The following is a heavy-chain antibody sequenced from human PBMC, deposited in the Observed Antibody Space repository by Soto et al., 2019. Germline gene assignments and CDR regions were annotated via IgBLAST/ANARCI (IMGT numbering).Heavy chain of an antibody. V-gene: IGHV1-69*13. Sequence: SVKVSCKASGGTFSSYAISWVRQAPGQGLEWMGGIIPIFGTANYAQKFQGSVTITADESTSTAYMELSSLRSEDTAVYYCARDDPTAMGFFDYWGQGTLVTVSS. J-gene: IGHJ4*02. D-gene: IGHD5-18*01. CDR2: IIPIFGTA. CDR3: ARDDPTAMGFFDY. CDR1: GGTFSSYA.